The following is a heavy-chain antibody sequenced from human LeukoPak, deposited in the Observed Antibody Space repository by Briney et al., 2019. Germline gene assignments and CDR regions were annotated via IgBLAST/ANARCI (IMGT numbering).Heavy chain of an antibody. CDR3: AKEAHIVVVPAALDI. D-gene: IGHD2-2*01. CDR1: GFTFSSYG. Sequence: GGSLRLSCAASGFTFSSYGMHWVRQAPGKGLEWVAFIRYDGGNKYYADSVKGRLTISSDNSKNTLYLQMNSLRAEDTAVYYCAKEAHIVVVPAALDIWGQGTMVTVSS. J-gene: IGHJ3*02. V-gene: IGHV3-30*02. CDR2: IRYDGGNK.